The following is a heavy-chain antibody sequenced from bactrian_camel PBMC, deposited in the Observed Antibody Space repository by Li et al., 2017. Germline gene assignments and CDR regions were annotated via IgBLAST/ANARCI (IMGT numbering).Heavy chain of an antibody. CDR1: GFTFSSYW. CDR2: INTAGGST. CDR3: AARPTPQCRDGLGFAGGNYY. V-gene: IGHV3S1*01. J-gene: IGHJ4*01. Sequence: HVQLVESGGGLVQPGGSLRLSCAASGFTFSSYWMYWVRQAPGKGLEWVSTINTAGGSTYYADSAKGRFTISRDNAKNTVYLQMNSLKSEDTAMYYCAARPTPQCRDGLGFAGGNYYWGQGTQVTVS. D-gene: IGHD5*01.